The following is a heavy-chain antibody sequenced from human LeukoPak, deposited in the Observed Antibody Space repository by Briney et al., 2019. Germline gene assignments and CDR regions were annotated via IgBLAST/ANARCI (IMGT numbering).Heavy chain of an antibody. V-gene: IGHV1-2*02. D-gene: IGHD3-22*01. CDR2: INPNSGGT. Sequence: ASVTVSCKASGYTFTGYYMHWVRQAPGQGLKWMGWINPNSGGTNYAQKFQGRVTMTRDTSISTAYMELSRLRSDDTAVYYCARLEAASGYYPFDYWGQGTLVTVSS. J-gene: IGHJ4*02. CDR3: ARLEAASGYYPFDY. CDR1: GYTFTGYY.